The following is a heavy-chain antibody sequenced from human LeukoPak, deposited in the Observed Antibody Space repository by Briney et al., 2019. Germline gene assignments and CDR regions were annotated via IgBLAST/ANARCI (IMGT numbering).Heavy chain of an antibody. V-gene: IGHV3-48*01. CDR3: AELGITMIGGV. CDR1: GFTFSSYS. CDR2: FSSITTSVI. D-gene: IGHD3-10*02. Sequence: GGSLRLSCAASGFTFSSYSMNWVRQAPGKGLEWISYFSSITTSVIRYADSVEGRFTISRDNAKNSLFLQMNSLRAEDTAVYYCAELGITMIGGVWGKGTTVTISS. J-gene: IGHJ6*04.